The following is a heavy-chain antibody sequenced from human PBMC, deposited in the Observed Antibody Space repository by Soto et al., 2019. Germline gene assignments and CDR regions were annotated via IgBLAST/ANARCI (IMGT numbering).Heavy chain of an antibody. D-gene: IGHD2-21*01. Sequence: EVQLVESGGGLVKPGGSLRLSCEASEFTFSSYTMNWLRQAPGKGLEWVASINSNGNHIYYADSVRGRFTISRDNAKNSLSLQMNSLRADDTAVYYCAREQEHLVIQPYYGVDVWGQGTTVTVSS. J-gene: IGHJ6*02. CDR3: AREQEHLVIQPYYGVDV. CDR2: INSNGNHI. CDR1: EFTFSSYT. V-gene: IGHV3-21*01.